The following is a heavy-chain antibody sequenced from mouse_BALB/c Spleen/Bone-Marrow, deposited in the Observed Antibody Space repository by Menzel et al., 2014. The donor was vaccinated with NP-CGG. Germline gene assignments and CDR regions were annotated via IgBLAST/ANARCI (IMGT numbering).Heavy chain of an antibody. V-gene: IGHV2-6-4*01. Sequence: VKLVESGPGLVAPSQSLSITCTVSGFSLSRYSVHWVRQPPGKGLEWLRMIWGGGSTDYNSALKSRLSISKDNSKSQVFLKMNSLQTDDTAMYYCARNRGAYYGNYDAMDYWGQGTSVTVSS. CDR1: GFSLSRYS. D-gene: IGHD2-10*01. CDR3: ARNRGAYYGNYDAMDY. CDR2: IWGGGST. J-gene: IGHJ4*01.